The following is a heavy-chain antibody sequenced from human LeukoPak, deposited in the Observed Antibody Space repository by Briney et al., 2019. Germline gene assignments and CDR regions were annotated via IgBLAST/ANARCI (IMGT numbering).Heavy chain of an antibody. CDR1: GYSIRSGYY. J-gene: IGHJ4*02. V-gene: IGHV4-38-2*02. D-gene: IGHD3-10*01. CDR2: MYHSGST. Sequence: PSETLSLTCTVSGYSIRSGYYWGWIRRPPGKGLEWIGSMYHSGSTYYNPSLRSRVIISVDTSKNQFSLKLSSVTAADTAVYYCARVRIYGSGSDHFDYWGQGTLVTVSS. CDR3: ARVRIYGSGSDHFDY.